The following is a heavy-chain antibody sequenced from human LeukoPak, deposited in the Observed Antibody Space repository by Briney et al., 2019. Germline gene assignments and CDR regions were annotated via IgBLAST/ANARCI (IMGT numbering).Heavy chain of an antibody. V-gene: IGHV3-7*01. D-gene: IGHD1-14*01. Sequence: GGSLRLSCAASGFAFSGHWMSWVRQAPGKGPEWVANINQGGSDKYYVDSVKGRFTISRDNANNLLYLQMNSLRGEDTAVYYCTRDRSRAEDDWGQGTLVTVSS. J-gene: IGHJ4*02. CDR3: TRDRSRAEDD. CDR2: INQGGSDK. CDR1: GFAFSGHW.